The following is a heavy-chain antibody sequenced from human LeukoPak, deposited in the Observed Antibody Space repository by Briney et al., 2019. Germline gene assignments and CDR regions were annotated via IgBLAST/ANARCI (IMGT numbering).Heavy chain of an antibody. CDR1: GFSVSSNY. CDR3: AGGGPHSDFEP. J-gene: IGHJ5*02. V-gene: IGHV3-66*01. D-gene: IGHD3-9*01. Sequence: GGSLRLSCVGSGFSVSSNYMSWVRQAPGKGLEWVSFINTGGSTYYADSVKGRFTISRDNSKNTLFLQMNSLRAEDTAVYYCAGGGPHSDFEPWGQGTLVTVSS. CDR2: INTGGST.